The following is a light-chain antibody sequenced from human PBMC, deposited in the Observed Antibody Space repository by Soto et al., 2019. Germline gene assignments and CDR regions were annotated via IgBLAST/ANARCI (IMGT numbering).Light chain of an antibody. CDR2: ASS. CDR1: QTLRSDF. Sequence: EIVLTQSPGTLSLFPGERATLSCRASQTLRSDFVAWYQQKPGQAPRLLIYASSIRATGIPDRFSGSGSGTDFTLTITRLEPGDFAVYFCQQFGISPRTFGQGTKLE. V-gene: IGKV3-20*01. CDR3: QQFGISPRT. J-gene: IGKJ2*01.